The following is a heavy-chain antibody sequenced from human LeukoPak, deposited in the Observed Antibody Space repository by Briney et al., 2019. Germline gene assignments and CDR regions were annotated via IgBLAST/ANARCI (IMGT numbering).Heavy chain of an antibody. CDR2: IYPGDSDT. CDR1: GYSFTSYW. V-gene: IGHV5-51*01. J-gene: IGHJ4*02. CDR3: ARLPGGAYSGYSSGWLFDY. Sequence: GESLKISCKGSGYSFTSYWIAWVRQMPGKGLEWMGIIYPGDSDTRYSPSFQGQVTISADKSISTAYLQWSSLKASDTAMYYCARLPGGAYSGYSSGWLFDYWGQGTLVTVSS. D-gene: IGHD6-19*01.